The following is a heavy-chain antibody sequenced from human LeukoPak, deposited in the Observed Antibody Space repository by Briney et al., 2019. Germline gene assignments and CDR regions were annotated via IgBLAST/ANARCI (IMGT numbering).Heavy chain of an antibody. CDR2: ISGSGGST. Sequence: QPGGSLRLSCAASGFTFSSYAMSWVRQAPGKGLEWVSAISGSGGSTYYADSVKGRFTISRDNSKTTLYLQMNRLTAEATAVYYCAKVARTFYAFDIWGQGTMVTVSS. D-gene: IGHD3-16*01. CDR1: GFTFSSYA. CDR3: AKVARTFYAFDI. V-gene: IGHV3-23*01. J-gene: IGHJ3*02.